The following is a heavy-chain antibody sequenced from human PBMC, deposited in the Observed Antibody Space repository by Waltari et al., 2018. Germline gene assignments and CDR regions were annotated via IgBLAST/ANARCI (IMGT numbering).Heavy chain of an antibody. CDR3: VRLHDFSGGYRFDS. V-gene: IGHV4-39*01. D-gene: IGHD3-3*01. J-gene: IGHJ4*02. Sequence: QLQLQESGPGLVKPSETLSPTCVVPGDSDSSDSYSWGWIRQPPGKTLEWIGGLFYGGRSYYNPSLRSRVTIYVDTSRNQLSLNLNSVTAADTAVYYCVRLHDFSGGYRFDSWGQGTLVTVPS. CDR1: GDSDSSDSYS. CDR2: LFYGGRS.